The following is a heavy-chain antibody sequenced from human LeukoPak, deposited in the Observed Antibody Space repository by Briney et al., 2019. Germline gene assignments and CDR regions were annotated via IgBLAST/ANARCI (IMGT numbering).Heavy chain of an antibody. CDR1: GFTFSGYS. CDR2: IYYSGST. CDR3: ATNLDIVVVPAAAPVGYFDL. Sequence: GSLRLSCAASGFTFSGYSMNWIRQPPGKGLEWIGSIYYSGSTYYNPSLKSRVTISVDTSKNQFSLKLSSVTAADTAVYYCATNLDIVVVPAAAPVGYFDLWGRGTLVTVSS. V-gene: IGHV4-38-2*01. D-gene: IGHD2-2*03. J-gene: IGHJ2*01.